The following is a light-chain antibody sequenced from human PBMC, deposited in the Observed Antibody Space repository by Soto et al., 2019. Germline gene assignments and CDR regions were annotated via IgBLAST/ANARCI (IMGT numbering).Light chain of an antibody. J-gene: IGKJ1*01. CDR3: QHYISYPRT. Sequence: DIQMTQSPSTLSASVGDRVTITCRASQSVDKALAWYQQRAGKAPKVLIYMASNLESGVPSRFSGSGSGTEFTLTVTDLQPEDLATYYCQHYISYPRTFGQGTKVDIK. CDR2: MAS. CDR1: QSVDKA. V-gene: IGKV1-5*03.